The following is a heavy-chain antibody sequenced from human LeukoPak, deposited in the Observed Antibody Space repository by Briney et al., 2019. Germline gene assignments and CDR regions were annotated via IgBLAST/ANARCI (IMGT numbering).Heavy chain of an antibody. Sequence: KPGESLKISCRGSGYVFTSYWIGWVRQMPGKGLEWVGIIYPGDSDTRYSPSFQGQVTISADKSISTAYLQWSSLRASDTAMYYCARFQTPAAINDLDYWGQGTLVTVSS. J-gene: IGHJ4*02. CDR2: IYPGDSDT. CDR3: ARFQTPAAINDLDY. D-gene: IGHD2-2*01. V-gene: IGHV5-51*03. CDR1: GYVFTSYW.